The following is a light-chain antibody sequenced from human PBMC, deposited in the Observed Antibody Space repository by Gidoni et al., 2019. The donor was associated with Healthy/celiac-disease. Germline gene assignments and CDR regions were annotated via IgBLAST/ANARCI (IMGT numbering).Light chain of an antibody. V-gene: IGKV3-11*01. CDR2: DAS. J-gene: IGKJ1*01. Sequence: EIVLTQSPATLSLSPGERATLSCRASQSVSSYLAWYQQKPGQAPRLLIYDASNRATGIPARFSGSGSGTDVTLTISSLEPEDFAVYYCQQRSNWPTFXXXTKVEIK. CDR1: QSVSSY. CDR3: QQRSNWPT.